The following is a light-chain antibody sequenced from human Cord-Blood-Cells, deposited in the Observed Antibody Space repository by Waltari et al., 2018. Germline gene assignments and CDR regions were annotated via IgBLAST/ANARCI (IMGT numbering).Light chain of an antibody. CDR1: KSVSSY. CDR2: DAS. CDR3: QQRSDWPLT. J-gene: IGKJ5*01. Sequence: EIVLTQSPATLSLSPGERATLSYRASKSVSSYLAWYQQKPCQPPRLLIYDASNRGTGSPARFSGSGSGTDFTRTISSLEPEDFAVYYCQQRSDWPLTFGQGTRLEIK. V-gene: IGKV3-11*01.